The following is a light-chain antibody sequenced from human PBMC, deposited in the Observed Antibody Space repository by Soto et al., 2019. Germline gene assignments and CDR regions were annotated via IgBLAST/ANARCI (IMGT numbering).Light chain of an antibody. J-gene: IGKJ1*01. Sequence: EVVMSQSPATLSVYPRERATLSCRASQSISSSYLAWYQQKPGQAPRLLIYGASSRATGIPDRFSGSGSGTDFTLTISRLEPEDFAVYYCQQYGSSPPWTFGQG. V-gene: IGKV3-20*01. CDR1: QSISSSY. CDR2: GAS. CDR3: QQYGSSPPWT.